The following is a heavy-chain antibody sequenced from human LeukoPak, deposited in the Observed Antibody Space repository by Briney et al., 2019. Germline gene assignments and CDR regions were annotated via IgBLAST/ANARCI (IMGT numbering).Heavy chain of an antibody. J-gene: IGHJ5*02. CDR2: IYYSGST. D-gene: IGHD1-26*01. V-gene: IGHV4-59*01. CDR1: GGSISSYY. CDR3: ARDLGYSDGWFDP. Sequence: SATLSLTCAVSGGSISSYYWSWIRQPPGKGLEWIGYIYYSGSTNYSPSLKSRVTISVDTSKNQFSLKLSSVTPADTAVYYCARDLGYSDGWFDPWGQGTLVTVSS.